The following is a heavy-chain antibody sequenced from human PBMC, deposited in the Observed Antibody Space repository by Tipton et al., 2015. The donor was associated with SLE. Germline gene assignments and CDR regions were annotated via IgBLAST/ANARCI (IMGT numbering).Heavy chain of an antibody. CDR1: GGSVSSGSYY. J-gene: IGHJ4*02. D-gene: IGHD4-17*01. CDR3: ASSLYGDYIDY. V-gene: IGHV4-61*01. Sequence: TLSLTCTVSGGSVSSGSYYWSWIRQPPGKGLEWIGYIYYSGSTNYNPSLKSRVTISVDTSKNQFSLKLSSVTAADTAVYYCASSLYGDYIDYWGQGTLVTVSS. CDR2: IYYSGST.